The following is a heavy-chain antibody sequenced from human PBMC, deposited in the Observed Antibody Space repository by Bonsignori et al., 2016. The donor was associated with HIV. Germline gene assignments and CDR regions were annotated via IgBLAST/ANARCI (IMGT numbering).Heavy chain of an antibody. Sequence: WIRQPPGKGLEWIGEVDHSGTTTYNPSVNSRVSMSLDTSNSQFHLRLTSVTAADTAVYYCARGGIFGVILNWGQGTLVTVSS. CDR2: VDHSGTT. D-gene: IGHD3-3*01. J-gene: IGHJ4*02. V-gene: IGHV4-34*01. CDR3: ARGGIFGVILN.